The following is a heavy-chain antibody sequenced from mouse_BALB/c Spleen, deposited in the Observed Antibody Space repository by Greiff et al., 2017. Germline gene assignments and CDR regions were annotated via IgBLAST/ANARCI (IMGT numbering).Heavy chain of an antibody. CDR1: GFTFSSFG. J-gene: IGHJ1*01. Sequence: EVKLQESGGGLVQPGGSRKLSCAASGFTFSSFGMHWVRQAPEKGLEWVAYISSGSSTIYYADTVKGRFTISRDNPKNTLFLQMTSLRSEDTAMYYCARGGLRPGYFDVWGAGTTVTVSS. CDR2: ISSGSSTI. D-gene: IGHD1-2*01. CDR3: ARGGLRPGYFDV. V-gene: IGHV5-17*02.